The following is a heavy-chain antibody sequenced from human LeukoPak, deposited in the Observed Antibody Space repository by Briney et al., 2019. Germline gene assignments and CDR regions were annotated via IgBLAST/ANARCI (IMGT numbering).Heavy chain of an antibody. CDR2: INPNSGGT. CDR3: ARGRRYCSGGSCYITNYYYYGMDV. CDR1: GYTFTGYY. Sequence: ASVKVSCKASGYTFTGYYMHWVRQAPGQGLEWMGWINPNSGGTNYAQKFQGRVTMTRDTSISTAYMELSRLRSGDTAVYYCARGRRYCSGGSCYITNYYYYGMDVWGQGTTVTVSS. V-gene: IGHV1-2*02. D-gene: IGHD2-15*01. J-gene: IGHJ6*02.